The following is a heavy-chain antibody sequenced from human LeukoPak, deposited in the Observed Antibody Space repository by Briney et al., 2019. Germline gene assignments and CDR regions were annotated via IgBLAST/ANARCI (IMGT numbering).Heavy chain of an antibody. CDR3: ARVWSYYDILTGYIPVYFDY. D-gene: IGHD3-9*01. Sequence: SETLSLTCTVSGGSISSSSYYWGWIRQPPGKGLEWIGSIYYSGSTYYNPSLKSRVTISVDTSKNQFSLKLSSVTAADTAVYYCARVWSYYDILTGYIPVYFDYWGQGTLVTVSS. CDR1: GGSISSSSYY. J-gene: IGHJ4*02. V-gene: IGHV4-39*07. CDR2: IYYSGST.